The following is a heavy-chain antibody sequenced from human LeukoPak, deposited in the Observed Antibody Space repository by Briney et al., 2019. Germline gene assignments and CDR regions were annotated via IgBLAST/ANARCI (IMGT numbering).Heavy chain of an antibody. V-gene: IGHV1-2*02. CDR2: INPNSGGT. CDR3: ARDIVVVPAAIRGNWFDP. J-gene: IGHJ5*02. D-gene: IGHD2-2*02. CDR1: GYTFTGYY. Sequence: GASVKVSCKASGYTFTGYYMHWVRQAPGQGLEWMGWINPNSGGTNYAQKFQGRATMTRDTSISTAYMELSRLRSDDTAVYYCARDIVVVPAAIRGNWFDPWGQGTLVTVSS.